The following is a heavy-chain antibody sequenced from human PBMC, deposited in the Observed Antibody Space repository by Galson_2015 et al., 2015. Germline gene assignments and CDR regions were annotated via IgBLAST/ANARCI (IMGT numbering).Heavy chain of an antibody. Sequence: SLRLSCAASGFTFSSYGMHWVRQAPGKGLEWVAVIWYDGSNKYYADSVKGRFAISRDNSKNTLYLQMNSLRAEDTAVYYCARDGDYGCNSPFFDYWGQATLVTVSS. V-gene: IGHV3-33*01. CDR1: GFTFSSYG. D-gene: IGHD4-23*01. CDR2: IWYDGSNK. CDR3: ARDGDYGCNSPFFDY. J-gene: IGHJ4*02.